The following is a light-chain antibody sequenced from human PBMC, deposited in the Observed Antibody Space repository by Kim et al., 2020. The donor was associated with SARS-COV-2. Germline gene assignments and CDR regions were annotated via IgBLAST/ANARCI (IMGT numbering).Light chain of an antibody. CDR1: SSDVGGYNY. J-gene: IGLJ1*01. V-gene: IGLV2-14*03. CDR3: SSYTISSTLRYV. CDR2: DVS. Sequence: ITLSCTGTSSDVGGYNYVSWYQQYPGKAPKVIIYDVSNRPLGVSNRFSGSKSGNTASLTISGLQAEDEADYYCSSYTISSTLRYVFGTGTKVTVL.